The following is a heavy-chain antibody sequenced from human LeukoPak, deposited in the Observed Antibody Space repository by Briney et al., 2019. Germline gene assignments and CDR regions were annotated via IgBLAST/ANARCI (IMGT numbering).Heavy chain of an antibody. CDR3: ARGGAGFLELGDAFDI. CDR2: ISSSGSTI. V-gene: IGHV3-48*03. D-gene: IGHD3-3*01. J-gene: IGHJ3*02. Sequence: GGSLRLSCAASGFTFSSYEMNWVRQAPGKGLEWASYISSSGSTIYYADSVKGRFTISRDNAKNSLYLQMNSLRAEDTAVYYCARGGAGFLELGDAFDIWGQGTMVTVSS. CDR1: GFTFSSYE.